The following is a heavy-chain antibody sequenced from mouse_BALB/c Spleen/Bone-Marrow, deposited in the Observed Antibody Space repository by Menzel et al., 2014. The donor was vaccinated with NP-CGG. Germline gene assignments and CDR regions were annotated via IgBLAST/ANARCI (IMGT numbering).Heavy chain of an antibody. V-gene: IGHV14-3*02. CDR2: IDPASGNT. D-gene: IGHD2-14*01. CDR1: GFNIKDTY. Sequence: VQLKESGAELVKPGASVKLSCTASGFNIKDTYLHWVKQRPEQGLDWIGRIDPASGNTKYDPKFQGKATITADTSSNTAYLQLGSLTSEDTAVYYCASYRYGWYFDVWGAGTTVTVSS. J-gene: IGHJ1*01. CDR3: ASYRYGWYFDV.